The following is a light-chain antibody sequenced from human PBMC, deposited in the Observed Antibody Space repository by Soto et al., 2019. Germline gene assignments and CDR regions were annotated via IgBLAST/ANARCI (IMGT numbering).Light chain of an antibody. CDR3: SSYTSSSTLLYV. V-gene: IGLV2-14*01. CDR2: EVS. Sequence: QSVLTQPASVSGSPGQSITISCTGTSSDVGGYNYVSWYQQHPGKAPKLMIHEVSNRPSGVSNRFSGSKSGNTASLTISGLQAEDEADYYCSSYTSSSTLLYVFGTGTKVTVL. CDR1: SSDVGGYNY. J-gene: IGLJ1*01.